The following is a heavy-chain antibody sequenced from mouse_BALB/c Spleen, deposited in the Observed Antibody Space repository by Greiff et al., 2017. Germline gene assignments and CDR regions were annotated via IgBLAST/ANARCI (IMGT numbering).Heavy chain of an antibody. CDR1: GFTFSSYA. V-gene: IGHV5-6-5*01. CDR3: ARCAGRSYNWYFDV. J-gene: IGHJ1*01. CDR2: ISSGGST. D-gene: IGHD1-1*01. Sequence: DVMLVESGGGLVKPGGSLKLSCAASGFTFSSYAMSWVRQTPEKRLEWVASISSGGSTYYPDSVKGRFTISRDNARNILYLKMSSLRSEDTSMYYCARCAGRSYNWYFDVWGAGTTGTVAA.